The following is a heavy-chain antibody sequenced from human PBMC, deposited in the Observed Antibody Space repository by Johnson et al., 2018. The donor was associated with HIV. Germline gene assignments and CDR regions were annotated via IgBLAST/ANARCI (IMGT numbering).Heavy chain of an antibody. J-gene: IGHJ3*02. CDR1: GFTFSNAW. CDR2: IKSKSDGGTT. Sequence: VQLVESGGGLVKPGGSLRLSCAASGFTFSNAWMSWVRQAPGKGLEWVGRIKSKSDGGTTDYAAPVEGRCTISRDDSKNTLSLQMNSLKTEDTVVYYCARGIAVSNWVDIWGQGTMVTVSS. D-gene: IGHD6-19*01. CDR3: ARGIAVSNWVDI. V-gene: IGHV3-15*01.